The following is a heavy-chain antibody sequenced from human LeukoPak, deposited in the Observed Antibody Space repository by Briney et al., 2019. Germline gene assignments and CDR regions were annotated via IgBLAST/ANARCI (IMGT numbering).Heavy chain of an antibody. V-gene: IGHV3-30*04. CDR1: GFTFSSYA. Sequence: QSGGSLRLSCAASGFTFSSYAMHWVRQAPGKGLEWVAVISYDGSNKYYADSVKGRFTISRDNSKNTLYLQMNSLRAEDTAVYYCARDASHDYCSGGSCYGRYGGYYYGMDVWGQGTTVTVSS. D-gene: IGHD2-15*01. J-gene: IGHJ6*02. CDR3: ARDASHDYCSGGSCYGRYGGYYYGMDV. CDR2: ISYDGSNK.